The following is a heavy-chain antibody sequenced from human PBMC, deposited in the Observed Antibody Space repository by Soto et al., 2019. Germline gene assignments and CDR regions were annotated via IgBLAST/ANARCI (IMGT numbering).Heavy chain of an antibody. D-gene: IGHD6-19*01. CDR1: GDSVPINSAA. J-gene: IGHJ6*02. Sequence: QTLSLSCAISGDSVPINSAAWNWIRQSPSRGLEWLGRTYYRSKWYNDYAVSVQSRITINPDTSKNQFSLQLNSVTPEDTAVYSCASGLLAVAAPRGYYYYGMDLWGQGTPVIVSS. CDR2: TYYRSKWYN. V-gene: IGHV6-1*01. CDR3: ASGLLAVAAPRGYYYYGMDL.